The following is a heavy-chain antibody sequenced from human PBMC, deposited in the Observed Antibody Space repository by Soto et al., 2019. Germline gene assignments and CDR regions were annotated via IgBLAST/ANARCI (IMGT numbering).Heavy chain of an antibody. J-gene: IGHJ4*02. D-gene: IGHD2-21*02. CDR2: VNPSGGHT. V-gene: IGHV1-46*01. CDR3: ARGGHVVVVTAALDY. CDR1: GYTFTNYY. Sequence: ASVKVSCKASGYTFTNYYMHWVRQVPGQGLEWMGTVNPSGGHTTYAQHFLGRVTMTRDTSTSTLYMELTSLTSDDTAIYYCARGGHVVVVTAALDYWGQGTLVTVS.